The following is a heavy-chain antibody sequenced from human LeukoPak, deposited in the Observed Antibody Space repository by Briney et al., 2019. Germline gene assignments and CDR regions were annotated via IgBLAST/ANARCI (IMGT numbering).Heavy chain of an antibody. CDR2: IYPGDSDT. J-gene: IGHJ3*02. Sequence: GESLKISCKGSGYSFTSYWIGWVRQMPGKGLEWMGIIYPGDSDTRYSPSFQGQVTISADKSISTAHLQWSSLKASDTAMYYRARSIVVVVAANDAFDIWGQGTMVTVSS. V-gene: IGHV5-51*01. CDR3: ARSIVVVVAANDAFDI. CDR1: GYSFTSYW. D-gene: IGHD2-15*01.